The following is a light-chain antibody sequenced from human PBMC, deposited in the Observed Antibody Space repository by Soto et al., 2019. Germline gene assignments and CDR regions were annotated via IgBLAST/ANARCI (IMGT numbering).Light chain of an antibody. CDR1: SSNIGSNS. Sequence: QSALTQPPSASGTPGQRVTISCSGSSSNIGSNSVNWYQQLPGTAPKLLIYSTNQRPSGVPDRFSGSKSDTSASLAISGLQSEDEADYYCAAWDDSLNGELVFGGGTKVTVL. CDR3: AAWDDSLNGELV. J-gene: IGLJ2*01. CDR2: STN. V-gene: IGLV1-44*01.